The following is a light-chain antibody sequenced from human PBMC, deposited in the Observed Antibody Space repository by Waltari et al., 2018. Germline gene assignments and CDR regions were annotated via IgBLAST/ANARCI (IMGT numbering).Light chain of an antibody. CDR3: QQYNSYLSS. CDR1: QNIGTL. CDR2: DGS. V-gene: IGKV1-5*01. J-gene: IGKJ2*01. Sequence: IAMTQSPSTLSASVGDSVTIHCRASQNIGTLVAWYQQKPGKAPKLLIFDGSTLESGVPSRFSGSASGTDFTLTINSLQPDDFASYFCQQYNSYLSSFGQGTKLEI.